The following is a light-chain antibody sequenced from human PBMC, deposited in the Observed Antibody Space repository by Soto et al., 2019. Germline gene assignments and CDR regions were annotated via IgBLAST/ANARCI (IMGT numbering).Light chain of an antibody. CDR3: SSYTSSSTYVV. CDR2: DVS. V-gene: IGLV2-14*01. J-gene: IGLJ2*01. Sequence: QSALTQPASVSGSPGQSITISCTGTSSDVGGYNYVSWYQQHPGKAPKLMIYDVSNRPSGVSNRFSGSKSGNTASLTISGLPAEDEADYYCSSYTSSSTYVVIGGGTKLTVL. CDR1: SSDVGGYNY.